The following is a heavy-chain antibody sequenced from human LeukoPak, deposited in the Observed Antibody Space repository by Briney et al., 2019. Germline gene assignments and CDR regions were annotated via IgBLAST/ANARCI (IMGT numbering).Heavy chain of an antibody. V-gene: IGHV3-7*01. CDR3: VRDYYYGSGDGGYGY. Sequence: GGSLRLSCAASGFTFSSYWMSWVRQAPGKGLEWVANIKEDGSGEYYVDSVKGRFTISRDNAKNSLYLQMNSLRAEDTAVYYCVRDYYYGSGDGGYGYWGQGTLVTVSS. D-gene: IGHD3-10*01. CDR2: IKEDGSGE. J-gene: IGHJ4*02. CDR1: GFTFSSYW.